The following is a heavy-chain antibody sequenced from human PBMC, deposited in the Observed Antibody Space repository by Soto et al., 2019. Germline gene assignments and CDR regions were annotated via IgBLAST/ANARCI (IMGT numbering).Heavy chain of an antibody. CDR2: IGTAGDT. J-gene: IGHJ6*02. V-gene: IGHV3-13*01. Sequence: GGSLRLSCAASGFTFSSYDMHWVRQATGKGLEWVSAIGTAGDTYYPGSVKGRFTISRENAKNSLYLQMNSLRAEDTAVYYCATSTGGYYYYGMDVWGQGTTVTVSS. D-gene: IGHD7-27*01. CDR3: ATSTGGYYYYGMDV. CDR1: GFTFSSYD.